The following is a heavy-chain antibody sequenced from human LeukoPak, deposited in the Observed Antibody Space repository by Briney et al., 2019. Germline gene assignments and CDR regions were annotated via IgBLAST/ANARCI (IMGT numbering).Heavy chain of an antibody. CDR1: GFTFSSYG. Sequence: GGSLRLSWAASGFTFSSYGMNWVRQAPGRGREWVSSISSSSIYIYYADSVKGRFPISRDNAKNSLYLQMNRLRAEDTAVYYCARYFYSYMDVWGKGTTVTVPS. J-gene: IGHJ6*03. CDR3: ARYFYSYMDV. V-gene: IGHV3-21*01. CDR2: ISSSSIYI.